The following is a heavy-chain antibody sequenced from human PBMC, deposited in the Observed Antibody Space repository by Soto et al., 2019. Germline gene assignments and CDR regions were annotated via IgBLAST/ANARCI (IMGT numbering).Heavy chain of an antibody. Sequence: QAQLQQWGAGLLKPSETLSLTCAVYGGSFSDFHWNFIRQPPGKGLEWIGEINHSGSTNYNPSLKSRVTISVDTSKNQFSLMLRSVTAADTAVYFCARGPRVVWVVPTAQRDVFDIWDQGTVVTVSS. CDR3: ARGPRVVWVVPTAQRDVFDI. J-gene: IGHJ3*02. CDR1: GGSFSDFH. V-gene: IGHV4-34*01. D-gene: IGHD2-2*01. CDR2: INHSGST.